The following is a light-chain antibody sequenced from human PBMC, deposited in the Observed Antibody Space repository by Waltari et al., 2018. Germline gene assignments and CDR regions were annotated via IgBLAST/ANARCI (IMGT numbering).Light chain of an antibody. CDR1: SSDSGGYEY. Sequence: SALTQPDSVSGSPGQSITISCSGISSDSGGYEYFPWYQQHPGNAPKVIIYDVNNRPSGVYNRFSGSKSGSSASLTISVLQAEDEADYYCSSFTSSTTGIFGGGTKVTVL. V-gene: IGLV2-14*03. CDR2: DVN. CDR3: SSFTSSTTGI. J-gene: IGLJ2*01.